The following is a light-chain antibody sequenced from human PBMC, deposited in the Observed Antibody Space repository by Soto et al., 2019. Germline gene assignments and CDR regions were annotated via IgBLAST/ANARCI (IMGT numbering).Light chain of an antibody. CDR3: QPYCSSPLT. CDR1: QSISGRY. Sequence: ETVLTQSPGTLSLSPGERASLSCRASQSISGRYLACYQQKPGQAPRLLIYAAYSRATGIPDRVSGSGSETDFILTSIGPEPEDVAVYYCQPYCSSPLTFGGGTKVEIK. CDR2: AAY. J-gene: IGKJ4*01. V-gene: IGKV3-20*01.